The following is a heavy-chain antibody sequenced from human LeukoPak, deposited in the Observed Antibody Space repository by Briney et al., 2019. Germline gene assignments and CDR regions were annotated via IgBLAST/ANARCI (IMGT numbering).Heavy chain of an antibody. D-gene: IGHD6-6*01. CDR3: ARHSSSSRGWFDP. CDR2: IYHSGNT. V-gene: IGHV4-59*01. CDR1: GGSISSYY. Sequence: PSETLSLTCTVSGGSISSYYWTWIRQPPGKGLEWIGYIYHSGNTNYNPSLKSRVTISVDTSKNQFSLIVSSVTAADTAVYYCARHSSSSRGWFDPWGQGTLVTVSS. J-gene: IGHJ5*02.